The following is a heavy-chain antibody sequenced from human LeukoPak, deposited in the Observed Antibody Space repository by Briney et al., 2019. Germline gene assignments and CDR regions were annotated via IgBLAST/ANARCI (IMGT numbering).Heavy chain of an antibody. V-gene: IGHV4-59*01. J-gene: IGHJ5*02. CDR3: ARGRRLFMIFGGSFDP. CDR2: VYNSGST. D-gene: IGHD3/OR15-3a*01. Sequence: SETLSLTCTVSGCSISSYYWSWIRQPPGKRLEWIGYVYNSGSTNYNPSLKSRVTISIDTSKNQFSLKRSSVTAADTAVYYCARGRRLFMIFGGSFDPWGQGTLVTVSS. CDR1: GCSISSYY.